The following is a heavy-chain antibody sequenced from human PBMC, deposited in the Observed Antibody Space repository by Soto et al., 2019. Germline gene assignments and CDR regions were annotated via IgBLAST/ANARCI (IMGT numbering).Heavy chain of an antibody. Sequence: ASVKVSCKASGYTFTGYHMHWVRQAPGQGLEWMGWINPNSGDTNYAQKFQGRVTMTRDTSISTAYMELSRLRSDDTAVYYCARGPVNYYGSGSYSYYYYGMDVWGQGTTVTVSS. CDR2: INPNSGDT. CDR3: ARGPVNYYGSGSYSYYYYGMDV. D-gene: IGHD3-10*01. J-gene: IGHJ6*02. CDR1: GYTFTGYH. V-gene: IGHV1-2*02.